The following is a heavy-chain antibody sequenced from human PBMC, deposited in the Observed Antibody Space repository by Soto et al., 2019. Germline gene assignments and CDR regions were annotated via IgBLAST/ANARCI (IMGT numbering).Heavy chain of an antibody. CDR3: ARGQGAAAGHSNFDY. V-gene: IGHV4-30-2*01. Sequence: PSETLSVTCAVSGGSISGTTYSWSWIRQPPGKGLEWIGYIYDSGNTYYNPSLKSQFSISVDRSKNQFSLKLSSVTAADTAVYYCARGQGAAAGHSNFDYWGQGALVTVSS. J-gene: IGHJ4*02. CDR2: IYDSGNT. CDR1: GGSISGTTYS. D-gene: IGHD6-13*01.